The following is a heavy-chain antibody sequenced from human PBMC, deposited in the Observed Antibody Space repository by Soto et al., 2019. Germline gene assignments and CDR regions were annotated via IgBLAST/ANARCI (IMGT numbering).Heavy chain of an antibody. CDR2: IYYSGST. V-gene: IGHV4-30-4*01. D-gene: IGHD3-3*01. CDR1: GGSISSGDYY. CDR3: ARAYYDFWSGYSYYFDY. J-gene: IGHJ4*02. Sequence: QVQLQESGPGLVKPSQTLSLTCTVSGGSISSGDYYWSWIRQPPGKGLEWIGSIYYSGSTYYNPSLKSRVTISVDTSKDQFSMKLSSVTAADTAVYYCARAYYDFWSGYSYYFDYWGQGTLVTVSS.